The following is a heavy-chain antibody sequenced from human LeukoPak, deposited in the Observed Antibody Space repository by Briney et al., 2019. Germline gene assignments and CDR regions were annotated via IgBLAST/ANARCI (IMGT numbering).Heavy chain of an antibody. Sequence: GGSLRLSCEASGFSLSGSWMHWVRQAPGKGLMWVSQSKYDGSTKSYAASVKGRFTSSRDNFKNTLYLQMNSLRAEDTAVYYCAKEVIVGVSFDYWGQGTLVTVSS. CDR3: AKEVIVGVSFDY. CDR2: SKYDGSTK. V-gene: IGHV3-74*01. J-gene: IGHJ4*02. CDR1: GFSLSGSW. D-gene: IGHD1-26*01.